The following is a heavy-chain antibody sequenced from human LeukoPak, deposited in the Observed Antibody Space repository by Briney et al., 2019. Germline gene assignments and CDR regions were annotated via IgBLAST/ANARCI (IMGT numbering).Heavy chain of an antibody. D-gene: IGHD2-15*01. CDR1: GFTFSSYA. CDR2: ISGSGDST. CDR3: AKDRLGYCSGGSCYLNWFDP. V-gene: IGHV3-23*01. J-gene: IGHJ5*02. Sequence: GGSLRLSCAASGFTFSSYAMSWVRQAPGKGLEWVSVISGSGDSTYYADSVKGRFTISRDNSKSTLYLQMNSLRVEDTAVYYCAKDRLGYCSGGSCYLNWFDPWGRGTLVTVSS.